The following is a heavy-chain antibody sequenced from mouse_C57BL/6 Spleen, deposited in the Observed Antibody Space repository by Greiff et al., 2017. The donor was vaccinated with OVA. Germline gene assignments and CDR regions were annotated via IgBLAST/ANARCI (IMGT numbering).Heavy chain of an antibody. CDR1: GFTFSDYG. V-gene: IGHV5-17*01. CDR3: ARRNGNYPYYFDY. D-gene: IGHD2-1*01. J-gene: IGHJ2*01. CDR2: ISSGSSTI. Sequence: DVMLVESGGGLVKPGGSLKLSCAASGFTFSDYGMHWVRQAPEKGLEWVAYISSGSSTIYYADTVKGRFTISRDNAKNTLFLQMTSLRSEDTAMYYCARRNGNYPYYFDYWGQGTTLTVSS.